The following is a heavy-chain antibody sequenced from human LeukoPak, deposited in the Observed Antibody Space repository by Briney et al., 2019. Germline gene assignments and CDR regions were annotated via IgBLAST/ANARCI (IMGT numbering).Heavy chain of an antibody. CDR1: GFTVSSNY. Sequence: PGGSLRLSCAASGFTVSSNYMSWVRQAPGKGLEWVSVIYSGGSTYYADSVKGRFTISRDNSKNTLYLQMNSLRAEDTAVYYCARGLDGYSYENYYMHVWGQGTTVTVSS. J-gene: IGHJ6*03. D-gene: IGHD5-18*01. CDR2: IYSGGST. CDR3: ARGLDGYSYENYYMHV. V-gene: IGHV3-53*01.